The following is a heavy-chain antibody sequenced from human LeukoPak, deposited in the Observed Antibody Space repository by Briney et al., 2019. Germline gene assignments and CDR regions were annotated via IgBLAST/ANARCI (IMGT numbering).Heavy chain of an antibody. Sequence: GGSLRLSCAASGFTFSNAWMSWVRQAPGKGLEWVGRIKSKTDGGTTDYAAPVKGRFTISRDDSKNTLYLQMNSLKTEDTAVYYCTTDYSSGWYGHFDYWGQGTLVTVSS. CDR3: TTDYSSGWYGHFDY. D-gene: IGHD6-13*01. J-gene: IGHJ4*02. CDR1: GFTFSNAW. CDR2: IKSKTDGGTT. V-gene: IGHV3-15*01.